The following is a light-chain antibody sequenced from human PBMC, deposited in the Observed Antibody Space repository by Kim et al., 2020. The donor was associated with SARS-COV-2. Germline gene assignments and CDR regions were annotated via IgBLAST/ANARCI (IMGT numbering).Light chain of an antibody. V-gene: IGLV2-14*01. CDR1: SSDVGGYNY. CDR2: DVS. J-gene: IGLJ1*01. CDR3: SSYTSSSTSYV. Sequence: QSALTQPASVSGSPGQLITISCTGTSSDVGGYNYVSWYQQHPGKAPKLMIYDVSKRPSGVSNRFSGSKSGNTASLTISGLQAEDEADYYCSSYTSSSTSYVFGTGTKVTVL.